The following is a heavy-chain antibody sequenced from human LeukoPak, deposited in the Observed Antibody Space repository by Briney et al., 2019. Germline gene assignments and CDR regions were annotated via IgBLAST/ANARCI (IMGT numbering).Heavy chain of an antibody. CDR2: IYSSGST. V-gene: IGHV4-4*07. D-gene: IGHD3-22*01. CDR3: ARAGDSSGYEYYFDY. Sequence: SETLSLTCTVSGGSSSSYYWSWIRQPAGKGLEWIGRIYSSGSTNYNPSLKSRITMSVDTSKNQFSLKLSSVTAADTAVYYCARAGDSSGYEYYFDYWGQGTLVTVSS. CDR1: GGSSSSYY. J-gene: IGHJ4*02.